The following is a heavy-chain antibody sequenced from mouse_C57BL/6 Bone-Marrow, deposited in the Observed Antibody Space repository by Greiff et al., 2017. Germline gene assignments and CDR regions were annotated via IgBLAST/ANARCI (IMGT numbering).Heavy chain of an antibody. CDR2: IYPRSGNT. CDR1: GYTFTSYG. J-gene: IGHJ1*03. CDR3: ARPHYYSSSYVHFDV. D-gene: IGHD1-1*01. V-gene: IGHV1-81*01. Sequence: VQLQQSGAELARPGASVKLSCKASGYTFTSYGISWVKQRTGQGLEWIGEIYPRSGNTYYNEKFKGKATLTADKSSSTAYMELRSLTSEDSAVYFCARPHYYSSSYVHFDVWGTGTTVTVSS.